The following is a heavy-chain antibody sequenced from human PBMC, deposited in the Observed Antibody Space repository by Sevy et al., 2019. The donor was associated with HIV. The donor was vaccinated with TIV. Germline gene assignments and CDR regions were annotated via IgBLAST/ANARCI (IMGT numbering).Heavy chain of an antibody. J-gene: IGHJ6*02. CDR3: ARAGSGYYYGMDV. CDR1: GGSISSYY. CDR2: IYYSGST. V-gene: IGHV4-59*01. D-gene: IGHD2-15*01. Sequence: SETLSLTCTVSGGSISSYYWSWIRQPPGKGLEWIGYIYYSGSTNYNPSLKSRVTISVDTSKNQFSLKLSPVTAADTAVYYCARAGSGYYYGMDVWGQGTTVTVSS.